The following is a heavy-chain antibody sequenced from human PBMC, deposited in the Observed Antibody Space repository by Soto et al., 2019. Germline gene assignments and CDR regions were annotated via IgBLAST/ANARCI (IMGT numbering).Heavy chain of an antibody. CDR2: INHSGST. V-gene: IGHV4-34*01. J-gene: IGHJ4*02. CDR1: GGSFSGYY. Sequence: LSLTCAVYGGSFSGYYWSWIRQPPGKGLEWIGEINHSGSTNYNPSLKSRVTISVDTSKNQFSLKLSSVTAADTAVYFCARREGLATISYYFDFWGPGALVTVSS. CDR3: ARREGLATISYYFDF. D-gene: IGHD3-9*01.